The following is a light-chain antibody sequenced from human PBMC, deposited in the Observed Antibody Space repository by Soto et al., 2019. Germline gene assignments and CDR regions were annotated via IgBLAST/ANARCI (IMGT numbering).Light chain of an antibody. Sequence: EIVLTQSPGTLSLSPGERATFSCRASQSVSSSYLAWYQQKPGQAPRLLIYGASRRATGIPDRFSGSGSGTDFTLTISRLEPEDFAVYYCQQYGSSTWTFGQGTKVEI. CDR3: QQYGSSTWT. CDR2: GAS. CDR1: QSVSSSY. J-gene: IGKJ1*01. V-gene: IGKV3-20*01.